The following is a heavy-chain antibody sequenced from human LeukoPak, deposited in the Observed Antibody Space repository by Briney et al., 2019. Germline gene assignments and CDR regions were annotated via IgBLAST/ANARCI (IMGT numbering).Heavy chain of an antibody. D-gene: IGHD5-24*01. V-gene: IGHV3-48*01. Sequence: GGSLRLSCAASGFTFSSYTMNWVRQPPGKGLEWVSNIGTSSTTIYYADSVKGRFTISRDNSKNTLYLQMNSLRAEDTAVYYCAKDRTGLQNWGYYFDYWGQGTLVTVSS. J-gene: IGHJ4*02. CDR3: AKDRTGLQNWGYYFDY. CDR1: GFTFSSYT. CDR2: IGTSSTTI.